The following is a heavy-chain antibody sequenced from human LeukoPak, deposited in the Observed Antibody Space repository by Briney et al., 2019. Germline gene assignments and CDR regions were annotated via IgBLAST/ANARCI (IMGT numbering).Heavy chain of an antibody. CDR3: AKDLRGVDIVAL. CDR1: GFTFSSYW. Sequence: PGGSLRLSCAASGFTFSSYWMHWVRQAPGKGLEWVSAISGSGGSTYYADSVKGRFTISRDNSKNTLYLQMNSLRAEDTAVYYCAKDLRGVDIVALWGQGTLVTVSS. J-gene: IGHJ4*02. D-gene: IGHD5-12*01. V-gene: IGHV3-23*01. CDR2: ISGSGGST.